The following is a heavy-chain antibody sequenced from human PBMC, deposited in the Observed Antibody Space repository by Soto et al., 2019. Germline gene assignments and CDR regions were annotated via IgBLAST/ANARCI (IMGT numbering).Heavy chain of an antibody. V-gene: IGHV5-51*01. CDR2: IYPGDSDT. Sequence: GESLKISCKGSGYSFTSYWIGWVRQMPGKGLEWMGIIYPGDSDTRYSPSFQGQVTISADKSISTAYLQWSSLKASDTAMYYCAGRPRYGDYGNAFDIWGQGTMVTVSS. CDR1: GYSFTSYW. D-gene: IGHD4-17*01. J-gene: IGHJ3*02. CDR3: AGRPRYGDYGNAFDI.